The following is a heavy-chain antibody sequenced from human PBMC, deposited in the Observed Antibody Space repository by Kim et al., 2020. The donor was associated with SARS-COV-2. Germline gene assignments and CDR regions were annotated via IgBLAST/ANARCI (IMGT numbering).Heavy chain of an antibody. Sequence: SETLSLTCTVSGGSISSYYWSWIRQPPGKGLEWIGYIYYSGSTNYNPSLKSRVTISVDTSKNQFSLKLSSVTAADTAVYYCSREGDILTGYYYWFDPWG. D-gene: IGHD3-9*01. CDR3: SREGDILTGYYYWFDP. V-gene: IGHV4-59*13. J-gene: IGHJ5*02. CDR1: GGSISSYY. CDR2: IYYSGST.